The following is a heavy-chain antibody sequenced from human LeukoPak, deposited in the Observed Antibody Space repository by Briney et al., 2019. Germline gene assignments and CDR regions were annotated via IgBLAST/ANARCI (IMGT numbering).Heavy chain of an antibody. CDR3: ARGSYSSGWYGPGVDY. Sequence: GASVKVSCQASGYTFTGYYIHGVRQAPGQGLEWMGRINPNSGGTNYAQKFQGRVTMTRDTSISTGYMELSRLRSDDTAVYYCARGSYSSGWYGPGVDYWGQGTLVTVSS. J-gene: IGHJ4*02. D-gene: IGHD6-19*01. V-gene: IGHV1-2*06. CDR1: GYTFTGYY. CDR2: INPNSGGT.